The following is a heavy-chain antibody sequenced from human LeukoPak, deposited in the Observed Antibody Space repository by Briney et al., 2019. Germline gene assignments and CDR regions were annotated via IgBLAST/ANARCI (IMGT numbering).Heavy chain of an antibody. CDR1: EFTFSSYE. V-gene: IGHV3-48*03. J-gene: IGHJ4*02. CDR3: ARVGLLWFGIDY. CDR2: ISSSGSTI. D-gene: IGHD3-10*01. Sequence: PGGSLRLSCAASEFTFSSYEMNWVRQAPGKGLEWVSYISSSGSTIYYADSVKGRFTISRDNAKNSLYLQMNSLRAEDTAVYYCARVGLLWFGIDYWGQGTLVTVSS.